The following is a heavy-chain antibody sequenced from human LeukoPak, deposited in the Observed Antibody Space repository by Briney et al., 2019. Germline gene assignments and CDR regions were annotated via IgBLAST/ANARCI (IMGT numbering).Heavy chain of an antibody. D-gene: IGHD1-7*01. Sequence: ASVKVSCKASGYTFTNYYIHWVRQAPGQGLEWMGIIIPSGGSASYALKFQDRFTMTRDTSTSTVYMELSSLRSKDTAVYYCARPITGTTVFDYWGQGTLVTVSS. CDR1: GYTFTNYY. CDR3: ARPITGTTVFDY. CDR2: IIPSGGSA. J-gene: IGHJ4*02. V-gene: IGHV1-46*01.